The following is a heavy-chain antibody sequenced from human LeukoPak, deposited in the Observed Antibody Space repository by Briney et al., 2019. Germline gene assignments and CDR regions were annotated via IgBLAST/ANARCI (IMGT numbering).Heavy chain of an antibody. CDR1: GGSISSYY. J-gene: IGHJ4*02. CDR3: ATYSDITGSFDY. D-gene: IGHD3-22*01. Sequence: SETLSLTCTVSGGSISSYYWSWIRQPPGKGREWIGYIYYSVTTNYNPSLQSRVFISVDTSKNQFSLDLTSVTAADTAVYYCATYSDITGSFDYWGQGTLVTVSS. V-gene: IGHV4-59*01. CDR2: IYYSVTT.